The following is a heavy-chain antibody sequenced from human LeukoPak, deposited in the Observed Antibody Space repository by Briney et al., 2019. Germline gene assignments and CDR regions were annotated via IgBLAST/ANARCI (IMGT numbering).Heavy chain of an antibody. Sequence: PGGSLRLSCAASGFTFSSYGMHWVRQAPGKGLQWVAFIRYDGSNKYYADSVKGRFTISRDNSKNTLYLQMNSLRAEDTAVYYCARSSSNPRAFDPWGQGTLVTVSS. V-gene: IGHV3-30*02. CDR2: IRYDGSNK. CDR3: ARSSSNPRAFDP. CDR1: GFTFSSYG. D-gene: IGHD2-2*01. J-gene: IGHJ5*02.